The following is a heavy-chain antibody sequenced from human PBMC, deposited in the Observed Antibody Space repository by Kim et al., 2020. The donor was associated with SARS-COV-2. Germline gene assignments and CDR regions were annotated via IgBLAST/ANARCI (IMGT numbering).Heavy chain of an antibody. V-gene: IGHV3-23*01. Sequence: GGSLRLSCEASGFTFSSYSMSWVRQAPGKGLEWVSSISGTAGNTYYADSGKGRFTISRDNSKNTLYLQMNSLRAEDTAVYYCAKRGTSSTEAGLYYVDYLGQGTPVTVSS. CDR1: GFTFSSYS. CDR2: ISGTAGNT. CDR3: AKRGTSSTEAGLYYVDY. D-gene: IGHD6-6*01. J-gene: IGHJ4*02.